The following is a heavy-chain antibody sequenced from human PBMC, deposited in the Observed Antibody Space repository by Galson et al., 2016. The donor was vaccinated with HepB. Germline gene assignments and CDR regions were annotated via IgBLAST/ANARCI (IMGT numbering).Heavy chain of an antibody. Sequence: SLRLSCAASGFTFDDAWMTWVRQAPGKGLQWVGRIKSKTDGGTTEYAAPAKGRFTISRDDSKVTLYLQMNSLKAEDTAVYYWTTFQLGAGNYYNVDYWGQGTLVTVSS. CDR3: TTFQLGAGNYYNVDY. D-gene: IGHD3-10*01. CDR2: IKSKTDGGTT. J-gene: IGHJ4*02. CDR1: GFTFDDAW. V-gene: IGHV3-15*01.